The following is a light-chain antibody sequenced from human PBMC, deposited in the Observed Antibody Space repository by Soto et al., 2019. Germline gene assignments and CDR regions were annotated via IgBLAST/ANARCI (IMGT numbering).Light chain of an antibody. V-gene: IGLV2-23*01. Sequence: QSVLTQPASVSGSPGQSITISCTGTSSDVGSYNLVSWYQQHPGKAPKLMIYEGSKRPSGVSNRFSGSKSGNTASLTISGLQADDEADYYCCSYAGTYSYVFGTGTKVTVL. CDR1: SSDVGSYNL. J-gene: IGLJ1*01. CDR3: CSYAGTYSYV. CDR2: EGS.